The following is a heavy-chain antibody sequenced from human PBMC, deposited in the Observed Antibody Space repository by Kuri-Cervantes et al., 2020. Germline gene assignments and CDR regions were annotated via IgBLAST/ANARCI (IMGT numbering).Heavy chain of an antibody. CDR3: ARGSDARRKRYYYYYMDV. J-gene: IGHJ6*03. CDR1: TGSFSGYY. V-gene: IGHV4-34*01. CDR2: INHSGST. D-gene: IGHD1-14*01. Sequence: GSLRLSCAVYTGSFSGYYWSWIRQSPGKGLEWIGEINHSGSTNYNPSLKSRVTISIDTSKNQFSLKLSSVTAADTAVYYCARGSDARRKRYYYYYMDVWGKGTTVTVSS.